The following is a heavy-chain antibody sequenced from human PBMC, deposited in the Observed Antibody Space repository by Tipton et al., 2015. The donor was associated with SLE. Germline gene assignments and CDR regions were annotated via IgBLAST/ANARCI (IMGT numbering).Heavy chain of an antibody. CDR2: INHSGST. V-gene: IGHV4-34*01. CDR1: GGSFSGYY. D-gene: IGHD3-10*01. CDR3: ARGSTMVRLRY. J-gene: IGHJ4*02. Sequence: TLSLTCAVYGGSFSGYYWSWIRQPPGKGLEWIGEINHSGSTNYNPSLKSRVTISVDTSKNQFSLKLSSVTAADTAVYYCARGSTMVRLRYWGQGTLVTVSS.